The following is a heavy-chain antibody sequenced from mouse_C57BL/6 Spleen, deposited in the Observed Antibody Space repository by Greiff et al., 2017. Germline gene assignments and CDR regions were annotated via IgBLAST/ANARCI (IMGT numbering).Heavy chain of an antibody. CDR3: ARDYYGSSVDY. D-gene: IGHD1-1*01. CDR1: GYSFTGYF. J-gene: IGHJ2*01. Sequence: VHVKQSGPELVKPGDSVKISCKASGYSFTGYFMNWVMQSHGKSLEWIGRINPYNGDTFSNQKFKGKATLTVDKSSSTAHMELRSLTSEDSAVYYCARDYYGSSVDYWGQGTTLTVSS. CDR2: INPYNGDT. V-gene: IGHV1-20*01.